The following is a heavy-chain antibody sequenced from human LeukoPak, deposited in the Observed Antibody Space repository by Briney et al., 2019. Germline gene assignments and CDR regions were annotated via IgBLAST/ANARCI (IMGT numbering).Heavy chain of an antibody. V-gene: IGHV4-4*09. CDR2: IYTSGST. D-gene: IGHD4-17*01. J-gene: IGHJ5*02. Sequence: PSETLSLTCTVSGGSISSYYWSWIRQPPGKGLEWIGYIYTSGSTNHNPSLKSRVTISVDTSKNQFSLKLSSVTAADTAVYYCASITVTTNLWGQGTLVTVSS. CDR1: GGSISSYY. CDR3: ASITVTTNL.